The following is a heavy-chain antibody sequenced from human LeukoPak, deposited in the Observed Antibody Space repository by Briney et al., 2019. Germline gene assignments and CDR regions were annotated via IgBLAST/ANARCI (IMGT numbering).Heavy chain of an antibody. Sequence: GGSLRLSCGASGFTFSSYSMNWVRQAPGEGLEWVSGISGSGTITYYADSVKGRFTIARDNSKSTLFLEMSSLRAEDTAVYYCAKQTRYDTPAGGRGFDYWGQGTLVTVSS. D-gene: IGHD3-22*01. J-gene: IGHJ4*02. CDR3: AKQTRYDTPAGGRGFDY. CDR2: ISGSGTIT. CDR1: GFTFSSYS. V-gene: IGHV3-23*01.